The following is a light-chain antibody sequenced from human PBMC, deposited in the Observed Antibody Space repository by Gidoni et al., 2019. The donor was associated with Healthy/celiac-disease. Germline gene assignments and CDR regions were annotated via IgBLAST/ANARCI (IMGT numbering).Light chain of an antibody. CDR2: GAS. CDR1: QSVSSSY. V-gene: IGKV3-20*01. Sequence: DIVLTQSPGTLSLSPGERATLSCRASQSVSSSYLAWYQQKPGQAPRLLIYGASSRATGIPDRFSGSGSGTDFTLTISRLEPEDFAVYYCQQLETFGQGTKVEIK. CDR3: QQLET. J-gene: IGKJ1*01.